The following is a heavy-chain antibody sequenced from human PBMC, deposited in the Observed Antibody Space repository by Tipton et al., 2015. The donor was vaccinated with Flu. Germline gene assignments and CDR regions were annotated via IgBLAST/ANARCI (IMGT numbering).Heavy chain of an antibody. Sequence: SLRLSCAASGFTFSSYWMSWVRQAPGKGLEWVANIKQDGSEKYYVDSVKGRFTISRDNAKNSLYLQMNSLRAEDTAVYYCARGQEYYDFWSGYPVNYYYYGMDVWGQGTTVPVSS. CDR1: GFTFSSYW. CDR2: IKQDGSEK. J-gene: IGHJ6*02. D-gene: IGHD3-3*01. CDR3: ARGQEYYDFWSGYPVNYYYYGMDV. V-gene: IGHV3-7*01.